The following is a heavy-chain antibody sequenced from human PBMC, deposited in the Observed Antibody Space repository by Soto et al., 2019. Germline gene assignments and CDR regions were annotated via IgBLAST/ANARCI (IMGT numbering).Heavy chain of an antibody. V-gene: IGHV4-31*03. Sequence: SVTLSLTCPVSGGSISSGGYYWSCLPPPPEEGLEWIGYIYYSGSTYYNTSLTSRLAMSVDTSTNQFSLKLSPLPAADTAPYYCPRARRGGPTPYHYGQGIWNQGTTGTV. D-gene: IGHD4-17*01. CDR3: PRARRGGPTPYHYGQGI. CDR2: IYYSGST. CDR1: GGSISSGGYY. J-gene: IGHJ6*02.